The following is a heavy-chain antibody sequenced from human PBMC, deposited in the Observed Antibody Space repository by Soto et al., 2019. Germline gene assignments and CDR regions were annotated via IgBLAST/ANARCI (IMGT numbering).Heavy chain of an antibody. Sequence: QVQLQESGPGLVKPSQTLSLTCTVSGDSVSTGDNYWSWIRQPPGKGLEWIGYIYYSGSAYYNPSLKSRVTMSRDTSRNQFSLNLTSVTAADTAVYYCARGQSDEFWSGYYGADSWGQGTLVTVAS. CDR3: ARGQSDEFWSGYYGADS. V-gene: IGHV4-30-4*01. CDR1: GDSVSTGDNY. CDR2: IYYSGSA. J-gene: IGHJ4*02. D-gene: IGHD3-3*01.